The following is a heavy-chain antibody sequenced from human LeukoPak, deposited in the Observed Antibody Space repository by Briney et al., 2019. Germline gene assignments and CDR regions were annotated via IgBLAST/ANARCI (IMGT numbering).Heavy chain of an antibody. CDR1: GFTLSTFW. J-gene: IGHJ4*02. Sequence: GALRLSCAASGFTLSTFWMHWVRQAPGEGLVWVSRINPDGSTTTYADSVEGRFTISRDNAKNSLYLQMNSLRAEDTALYYCAKARYCSSTSCYDEYYFDYWGQGTLVTVSS. V-gene: IGHV3-74*01. D-gene: IGHD2-2*01. CDR3: AKARYCSSTSCYDEYYFDY. CDR2: INPDGSTT.